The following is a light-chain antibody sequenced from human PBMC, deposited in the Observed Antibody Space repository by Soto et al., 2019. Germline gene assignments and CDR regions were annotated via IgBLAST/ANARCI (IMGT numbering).Light chain of an antibody. Sequence: QSALTQPASVSGSPGQSITISCTGTSSDVGGYDYVSWHQQHPGKAPKLMIYEVNTRPSGVSNRFSCSKSGNTASLTISGLQAEDEADYYCCSYTSSGANVFGGGTQLTVL. CDR3: CSYTSSGANV. CDR1: SSDVGGYDY. V-gene: IGLV2-14*01. J-gene: IGLJ7*01. CDR2: EVN.